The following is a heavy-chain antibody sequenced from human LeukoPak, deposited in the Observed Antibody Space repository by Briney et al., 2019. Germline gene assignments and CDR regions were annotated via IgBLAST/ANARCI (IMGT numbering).Heavy chain of an antibody. D-gene: IGHD2-2*01. J-gene: IGHJ5*02. V-gene: IGHV3-7*01. CDR1: GFTFSSYW. CDR2: IKQDGSDK. CDR3: ARDLYQLLPNWFDP. Sequence: GGSLRLSCAASGFTFSSYWMNWVRQAPGKGLEWVANIKQDGSDKYYVDSVKGRFTISRDNAKNSLYLQMNSLRAEDTAVYYCARDLYQLLPNWFDPWGQGTLVTVSS.